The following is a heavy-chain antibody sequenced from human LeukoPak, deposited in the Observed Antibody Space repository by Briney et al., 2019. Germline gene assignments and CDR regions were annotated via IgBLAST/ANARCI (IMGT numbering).Heavy chain of an antibody. D-gene: IGHD3-3*01. CDR1: GCSISSSSYY. CDR2: IYYSGST. V-gene: IGHV4-39*01. Sequence: SETLSLTCTASGCSISSSSYYWGWIRQPPGKGLEWIGSIYYSGSTYYNPSLKSRVTISVDTSKNQFSLKLSSVTAADTAVYYCARRVFLESPDYGMDVWGQGTTVTVSS. J-gene: IGHJ6*02. CDR3: ARRVFLESPDYGMDV.